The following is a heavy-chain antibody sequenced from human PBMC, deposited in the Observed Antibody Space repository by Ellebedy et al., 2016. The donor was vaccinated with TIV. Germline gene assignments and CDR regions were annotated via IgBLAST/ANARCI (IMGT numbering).Heavy chain of an antibody. CDR2: IYPGDSET. Sequence: GESLKISXKTSGSSFTRDWIVWVRQMPGKGLEWMGIIYPGDSETRYNPSFRGQVTISVDKSINTAYLQWNSLKASDTATYFCARQNYGRSSSYWYFDVWGRGTLVTVSS. J-gene: IGHJ2*01. CDR3: ARQNYGRSSSYWYFDV. V-gene: IGHV5-51*01. CDR1: GSSFTRDW. D-gene: IGHD4-17*01.